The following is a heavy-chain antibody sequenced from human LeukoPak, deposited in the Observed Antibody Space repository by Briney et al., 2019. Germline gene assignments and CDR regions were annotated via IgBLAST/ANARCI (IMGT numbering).Heavy chain of an antibody. J-gene: IGHJ4*02. Sequence: ASVKVSCKASGYTFTGYYMHLVRQAPGQALEWMGWINPNSGGTNYAQKFQGRVTMTRDTSISTAYMELSRLRSDDTAVFYCARVFGRQLPDYWGQGTLVTVSS. CDR1: GYTFTGYY. D-gene: IGHD1-26*01. CDR3: ARVFGRQLPDY. CDR2: INPNSGGT. V-gene: IGHV1-2*02.